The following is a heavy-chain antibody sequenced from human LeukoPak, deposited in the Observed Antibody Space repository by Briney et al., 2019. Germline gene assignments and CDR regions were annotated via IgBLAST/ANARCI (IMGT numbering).Heavy chain of an antibody. CDR1: GFTFGSYA. CDR3: AKDVMYISTFFDY. V-gene: IGHV3-30-3*01. D-gene: IGHD1-14*01. Sequence: GGSLRLSCAASGFTFGSYAMHWVRQAPGKGLEWVAVISYDGSNKYYADSVKGRFTISRDNSKNTLYLQMNSLRAEDTAVYYCAKDVMYISTFFDYWGQGTLVTVSS. J-gene: IGHJ4*02. CDR2: ISYDGSNK.